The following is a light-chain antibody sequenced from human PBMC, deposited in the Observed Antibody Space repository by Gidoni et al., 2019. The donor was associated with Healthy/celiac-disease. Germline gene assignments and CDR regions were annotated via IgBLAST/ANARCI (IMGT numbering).Light chain of an antibody. V-gene: IGLV3-25*03. CDR2: KDS. CDR1: ALPKPY. Sequence: SYELTQPPSVSVSPGQTARITCSGDALPKPYAYWYQQKPGQAPVLVISKDSERPSGIPKRFSGSSSGTTVTLTISGVQAEDEADYYCQSADSSGTYVVFGGGTKLTVL. CDR3: QSADSSGTYVV. J-gene: IGLJ2*01.